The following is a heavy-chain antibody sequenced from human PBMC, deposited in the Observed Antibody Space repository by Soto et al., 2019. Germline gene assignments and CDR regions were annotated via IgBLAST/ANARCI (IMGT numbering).Heavy chain of an antibody. V-gene: IGHV6-1*01. D-gene: IGHD5-18*01. CDR1: GDSVSSNSAA. Sequence: SQTLSLTCASSGDSVSSNSAAWNWIRQSPSRGLEWLGRTYYRSKWYNDYAVSVKSRITINPDTSKNQFSLQLNSVTPEDTAVYYCARDRGYGNYYYYYGMDVWVQGTAVTVSS. CDR3: ARDRGYGNYYYYYGMDV. CDR2: TYYRSKWYN. J-gene: IGHJ6*02.